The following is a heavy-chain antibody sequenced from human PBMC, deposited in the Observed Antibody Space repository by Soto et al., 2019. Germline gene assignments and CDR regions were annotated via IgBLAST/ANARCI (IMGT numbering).Heavy chain of an antibody. CDR1: GDSITSNYAA. V-gene: IGHV6-1*01. CDR3: ARAPIYYDKDHGLDV. D-gene: IGHD3-16*01. Sequence: PSQTLSLTCVISGDSITSNYAAWNWIRQSPSRGLEWLGRTSYRSRSYKNSALSVRSRISITSDTSRNQFSLQLNSVTPEDTAVYFCARAPIYYDKDHGLDVWGRGTAVTVSS. J-gene: IGHJ6*02. CDR2: TSYRSRSYK.